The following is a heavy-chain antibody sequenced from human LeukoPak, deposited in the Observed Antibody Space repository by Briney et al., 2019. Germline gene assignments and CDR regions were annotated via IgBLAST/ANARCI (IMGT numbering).Heavy chain of an antibody. D-gene: IGHD3-9*01. CDR1: GGPFSSYA. CDR2: IIPIFGTA. CDR3: ASCDILTGYYIVEYFQH. Sequence: PGEFSGKPSGGPFSSYAIIWGREAPGHRLKWRGGIIPIFGTANYAQKFQGRVTITADESTSTAYMELSSLRSEDTAVYYCASCDILTGYYIVEYFQHWGQGTLVTVSS. V-gene: IGHV1-69*01. J-gene: IGHJ1*01.